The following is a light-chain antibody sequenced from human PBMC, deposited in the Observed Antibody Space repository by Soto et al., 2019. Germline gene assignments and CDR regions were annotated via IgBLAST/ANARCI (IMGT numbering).Light chain of an antibody. V-gene: IGKV1-12*01. CDR3: QQANGFPPLT. Sequence: DIQMTQSPSSVSASVGDRVTITCRASQPVSNWLAWYQQKPGKAPKLLIYAASKLQVGVPSRFSGSGSWTDFTLTISSLQPEDVATYYCQQANGFPPLTFGGGTTVEIK. J-gene: IGKJ4*01. CDR1: QPVSNW. CDR2: AAS.